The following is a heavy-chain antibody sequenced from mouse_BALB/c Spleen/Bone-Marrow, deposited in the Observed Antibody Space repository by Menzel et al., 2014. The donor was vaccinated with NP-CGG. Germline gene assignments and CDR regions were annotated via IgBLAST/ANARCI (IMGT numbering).Heavy chain of an antibody. J-gene: IGHJ2*01. D-gene: IGHD2-14*01. CDR3: ARGDRYDVRFDY. V-gene: IGHV1-9*01. CDR2: ILPGSDST. CDR1: GYTFSSFW. Sequence: QVQLQQSGAELMKPGASVKISCKATGYTFSSFWIEWVKQRPGHGLEWIGEILPGSDSTNYNEKFKGEATFTADTSSNTAYMQLSSLTSEDSAVYYCARGDRYDVRFDYWGQGTTLTVSS.